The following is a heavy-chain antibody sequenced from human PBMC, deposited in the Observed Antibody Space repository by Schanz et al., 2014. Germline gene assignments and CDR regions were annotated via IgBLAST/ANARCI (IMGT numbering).Heavy chain of an antibody. D-gene: IGHD3-9*01. CDR1: GFTFSSYG. J-gene: IGHJ4*02. V-gene: IGHV3-21*01. CDR3: ARDSRPNYDFLTAYYSIDY. Sequence: VQLLQFGGGVVQPGRSLRLSCAASGFTFSSYGMHWVRQAPGKGLEWVSSISSSGSYIHYADSVKGRFTISRDNAKNTLYLQMNSLRAEDTAVYYCARDSRPNYDFLTAYYSIDYWGQGTLVTVSS. CDR2: ISSSGSYI.